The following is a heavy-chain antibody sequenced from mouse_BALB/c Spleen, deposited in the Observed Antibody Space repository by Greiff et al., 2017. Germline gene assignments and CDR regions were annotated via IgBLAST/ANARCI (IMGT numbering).Heavy chain of an antibody. Sequence: VQLQESGPELVKPGASVRISCKASGYTFTSYYIHWVKQRPGQGLEWIGWIYPGNVNTKYNEKFKGKATLTADKSSSTAYMQLSSLTSEDSAVYFCARSGDDFSWFAYWGQGTLVTVSA. CDR2: IYPGNVNT. J-gene: IGHJ3*01. D-gene: IGHD3-2*02. CDR1: GYTFTSYY. CDR3: ARSGDDFSWFAY. V-gene: IGHV1S56*01.